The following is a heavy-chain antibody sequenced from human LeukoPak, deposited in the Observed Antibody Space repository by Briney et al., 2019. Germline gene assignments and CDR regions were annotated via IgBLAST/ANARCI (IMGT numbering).Heavy chain of an antibody. D-gene: IGHD6-19*01. CDR2: TYYRSKWYN. V-gene: IGHV6-1*01. CDR3: ARDPRVSAGWQFDY. J-gene: IGHJ4*02. CDR1: GDSVSSKSAT. Sequence: SPTLSLTCAISGDSVSSKSATWNWIRQSPSRGLEWLGKTYYRSKWYNDSAVSVTSRITISPDTSKNQFSLQLNSVTPEDTAVYYCARDPRVSAGWQFDYWGQGTLVTVSS.